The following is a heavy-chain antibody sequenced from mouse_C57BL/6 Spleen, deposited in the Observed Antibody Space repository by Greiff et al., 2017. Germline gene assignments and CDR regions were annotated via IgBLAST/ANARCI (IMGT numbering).Heavy chain of an antibody. J-gene: IGHJ4*01. D-gene: IGHD4-1*01. CDR1: GFSLTSYG. CDR3: ARAGNWDYAMDY. CDR2: IWSGGST. Sequence: VQLVESGPGLVQPSQSLSITCTVSGFSLTSYGVHWVRQSPGKGLEWLGVIWSGGSTDYNAAFISRLSISKDNSKSQVFFKMNSLQADDTAIYYCARAGNWDYAMDYWGQGTSVTVSS. V-gene: IGHV2-2*01.